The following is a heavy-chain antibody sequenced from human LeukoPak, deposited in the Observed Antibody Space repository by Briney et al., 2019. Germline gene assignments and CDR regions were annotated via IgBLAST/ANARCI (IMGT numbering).Heavy chain of an antibody. CDR2: ISGSGETT. J-gene: IGHJ4*02. D-gene: IGHD6-25*01. CDR1: GFTFGSFS. Sequence: GGSLRLSCAASGFTFGSFSMSWVRQAPGKGLEWVSVISGSGETTFYADSVRGRFTISRDNVKNSLYLQMNSLRAEDTAVYYCAGGSAFDYWGQGTLVTVSS. V-gene: IGHV3-23*01. CDR3: AGGSAFDY.